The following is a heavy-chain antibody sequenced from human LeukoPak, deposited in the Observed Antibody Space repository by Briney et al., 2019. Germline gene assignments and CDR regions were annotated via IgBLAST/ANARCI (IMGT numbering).Heavy chain of an antibody. J-gene: IGHJ4*02. D-gene: IGHD4-23*01. Sequence: GGSLRLSCAASGFTFSSYSMNWVRQAPGKGLEWVSSISTSSSYIHYADSVKGRFTISRDNSKNTLYLQMNSLRAEDTAVYYCAREAGNSGFDYWGQGTLVTVSS. CDR2: ISTSSSYI. CDR3: AREAGNSGFDY. CDR1: GFTFSSYS. V-gene: IGHV3-21*01.